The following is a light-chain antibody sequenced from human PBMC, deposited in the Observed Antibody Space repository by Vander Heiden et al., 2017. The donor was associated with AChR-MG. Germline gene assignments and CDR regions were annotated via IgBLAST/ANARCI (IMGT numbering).Light chain of an antibody. J-gene: IGKJ1*01. CDR3: QQHHSTPPT. Sequence: DIVMTQSPDSLAVSLGERATINCKSSQSDLHNSNNKEDLAWYQQKPGQPPKLLIYWASIRESGVPDRFSGSGSGAEFTLTISSLQAEDVAVYYCQQHHSTPPTFGQGTRVEIK. CDR1: QSDLHNSNNKED. V-gene: IGKV4-1*01. CDR2: WAS.